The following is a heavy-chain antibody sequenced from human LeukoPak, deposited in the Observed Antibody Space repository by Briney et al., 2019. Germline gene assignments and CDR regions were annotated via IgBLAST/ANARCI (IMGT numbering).Heavy chain of an antibody. J-gene: IGHJ4*02. CDR2: INSDGSSK. Sequence: GGSMRLXCAASGFTFSTYWMHWVRQAPGKGLVWVSRINSDGSSKNYADSVKGRFTISRDNAKNTLYLQMNSLRAEDTAVYYCARGPIQDSGRYYVGDYWGQGTLVTVSS. V-gene: IGHV3-74*01. CDR1: GFTFSTYW. D-gene: IGHD1-26*01. CDR3: ARGPIQDSGRYYVGDY.